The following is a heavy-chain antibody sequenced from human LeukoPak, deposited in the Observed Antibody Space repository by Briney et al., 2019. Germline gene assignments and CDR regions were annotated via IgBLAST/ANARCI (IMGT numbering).Heavy chain of an antibody. CDR2: IRSKANSYAT. D-gene: IGHD6-13*01. V-gene: IGHV3-73*01. CDR3: AKTQDSSSWHDYYYYGMDV. CDR1: GFTFSGSA. J-gene: IGHJ6*02. Sequence: PGGSLRLSCAASGFTFSGSAMHWVRQASGKGLEWVGRIRSKANSYATAYAASVKGRFTISRDNSKNTLYLQMNSLRAEDTAVYYCAKTQDSSSWHDYYYYGMDVWGQGTTVTVSS.